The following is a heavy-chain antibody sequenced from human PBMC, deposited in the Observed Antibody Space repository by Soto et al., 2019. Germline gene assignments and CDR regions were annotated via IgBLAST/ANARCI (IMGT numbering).Heavy chain of an antibody. CDR3: ARDKITGLFDY. J-gene: IGHJ4*02. CDR1: GGSFSGYY. Sequence: QVQLQPWGAGLLKPSETLSLTCAVYGGSFSGYYWSWIRQPPGTGLAWIGEINHSGSTNYNPSLKRGVTISVDTTKNQFSLKLTSVTAADTSVYYCARDKITGLFDYWGQGTLVTVSS. D-gene: IGHD2-8*02. V-gene: IGHV4-34*01. CDR2: INHSGST.